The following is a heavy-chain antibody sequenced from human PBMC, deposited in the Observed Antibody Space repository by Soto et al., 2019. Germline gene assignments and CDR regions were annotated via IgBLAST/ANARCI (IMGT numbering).Heavy chain of an antibody. V-gene: IGHV1-3*01. D-gene: IGHD4-17*01. Sequence: ASVKVSCKASGYTFTSYAMHWVRQAPGQRLEWMGWINAGNGNTKYSQKFQGRVTITRDTSASTAYMELSSLRSEDTAVYYYARYKTTVTTLDYWGQGTLVTVSS. CDR1: GYTFTSYA. J-gene: IGHJ4*02. CDR3: ARYKTTVTTLDY. CDR2: INAGNGNT.